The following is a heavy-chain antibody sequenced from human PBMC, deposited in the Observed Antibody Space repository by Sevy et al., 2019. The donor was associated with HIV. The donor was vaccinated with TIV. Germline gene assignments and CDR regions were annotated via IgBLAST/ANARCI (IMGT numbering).Heavy chain of an antibody. J-gene: IGHJ6*03. CDR3: GKGGGGHYDPDEIGYYFYYYNMDV. D-gene: IGHD3-22*01. CDR2: ISGSGTRT. Sequence: GGSLRLSCAVSGFSFDSYGMTWVRQAPGKGLEWVSGISGSGTRTYYADSVKGRFSISRDNSKNRLYLQMSSLRSEDTAIYYWGKGGGGHYDPDEIGYYFYYYNMDVWGKGTTVTVSS. V-gene: IGHV3-23*01. CDR1: GFSFDSYG.